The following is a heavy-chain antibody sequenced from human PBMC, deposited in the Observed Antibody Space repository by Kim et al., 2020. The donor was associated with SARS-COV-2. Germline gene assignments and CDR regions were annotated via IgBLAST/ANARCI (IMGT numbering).Heavy chain of an antibody. Sequence: GGSLRLSCTASGFTFGAYAMSWVRQAPGKGLEWVGFIRSKAYGGTTEYAASVEGRFTISRHASKSIAYLQMNSLKTEDTAVYYCTHDFWTGYYAFDIWGQGTMVTVSS. V-gene: IGHV3-49*04. CDR1: GFTFGAYA. CDR3: THDFWTGYYAFDI. D-gene: IGHD3-3*01. J-gene: IGHJ3*02. CDR2: IRSKAYGGTT.